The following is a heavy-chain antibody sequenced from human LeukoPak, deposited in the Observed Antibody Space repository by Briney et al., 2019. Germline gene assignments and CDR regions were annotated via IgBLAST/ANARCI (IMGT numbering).Heavy chain of an antibody. J-gene: IGHJ4*02. Sequence: ASVKVSCKASGYTFTTDYIHWVRQAPGQGLEWMGWISTYNGNTNDAQKFLDRVILTRDISSTTAYLELRSLRPDDTAVYFCVRGAPYCDKSACSSPGHHWGQGTLVTVSS. CDR3: VRGAPYCDKSACSSPGHH. V-gene: IGHV1-18*04. CDR2: ISTYNGNT. CDR1: GYTFTTDY. D-gene: IGHD2-21*01.